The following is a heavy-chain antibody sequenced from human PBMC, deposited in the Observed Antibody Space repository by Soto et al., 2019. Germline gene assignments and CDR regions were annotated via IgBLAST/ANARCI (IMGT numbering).Heavy chain of an antibody. Sequence: QVQLQQWGAGLLKPSETLSLTCAVGSFSDNYWSWIRQPPGKGLEWIGDSNQSGGTNYNPSLKSRVTMSVDTSKNQFSLKLSSVTAADTAFYYCVKNFDSWCQGTLVTVSS. J-gene: IGHJ4*02. V-gene: IGHV4-34*01. CDR1: SFSDNY. CDR3: VKNFDS. CDR2: SNQSGGT.